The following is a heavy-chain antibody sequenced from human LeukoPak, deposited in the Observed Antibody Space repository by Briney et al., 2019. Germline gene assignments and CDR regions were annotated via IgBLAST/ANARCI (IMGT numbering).Heavy chain of an antibody. CDR2: IYYSGST. CDR3: ASLVGGGGGDWYFDL. CDR1: GGSISSYY. J-gene: IGHJ2*01. D-gene: IGHD2-15*01. V-gene: IGHV4-59*01. Sequence: PSETLSLTCTVSGGSISSYYWSWIRQPPGKGLEWIGYIYYSGSTNYNPSLKSRVTISVDTSKNQFSLKLSSVTAADTAVYYCASLVGGGGGDWYFDLWGRGTLVTVSS.